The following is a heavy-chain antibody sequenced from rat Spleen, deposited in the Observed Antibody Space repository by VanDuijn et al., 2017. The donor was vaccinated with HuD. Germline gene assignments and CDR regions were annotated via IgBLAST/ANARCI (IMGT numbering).Heavy chain of an antibody. CDR2: IWSGGST. D-gene: IGHD1-2*01. Sequence: QVQLKESGPGLVQPSQTLSLTCTVSGFSLTSYDVHWVRQPPGKGLEWIGAIWSGGSTDYNSALKSRLSISRDTSKSQVILKMNSLQTDDTAIYFCTRSGYYYSSYVPFFDYWGQGVMVTVSS. V-gene: IGHV2-15*01. CDR3: TRSGYYYSSYVPFFDY. CDR1: GFSLTSYD. J-gene: IGHJ2*01.